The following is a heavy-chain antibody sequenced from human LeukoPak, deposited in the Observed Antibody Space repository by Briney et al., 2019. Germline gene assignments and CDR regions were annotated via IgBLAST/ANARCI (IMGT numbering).Heavy chain of an antibody. CDR3: ARRTGEFDY. CDR1: GFTFSRHW. D-gene: IGHD7-27*01. J-gene: IGHJ4*02. V-gene: IGHV3-7*01. Sequence: PGGSLRLSCAASGFTFSRHWMSWVRQAPGKGLEWVANIKQDGSEKYYVDSVKGRFIVSRGNAENSLYLQMNSLRAEDTAVYYCARRTGEFDYWGQGTLVTVSS. CDR2: IKQDGSEK.